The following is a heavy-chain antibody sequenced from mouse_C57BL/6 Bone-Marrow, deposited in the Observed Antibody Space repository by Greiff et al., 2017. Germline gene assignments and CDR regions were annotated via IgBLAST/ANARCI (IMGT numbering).Heavy chain of an antibody. CDR3: ARCRLPYVDY. V-gene: IGHV1-64*01. J-gene: IGHJ2*01. CDR1: GYTFTSYW. CDR2: IHPNSGST. Sequence: QVQLQQPGAELVKPGASVKLSCKASGYTFTSYWMHWVKQRPGQGLEWIGMIHPNSGSTNYNEKFKSKATLTVDKATSADYMQRSSLTSEDSAVYYCARCRLPYVDYWGQGTTLTVSS.